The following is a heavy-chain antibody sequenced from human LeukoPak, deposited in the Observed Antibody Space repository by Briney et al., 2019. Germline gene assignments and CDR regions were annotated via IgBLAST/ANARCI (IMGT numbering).Heavy chain of an antibody. V-gene: IGHV3-23*01. CDR2: ISGSGGST. J-gene: IGHJ4*02. CDR1: GFTFSSYA. D-gene: IGHD5-24*01. Sequence: GGSLRLPCAASGFTFSSYAMSWVRQAPGKGLEWVSAISGSGGSTYYADSVKGRFTISRDNSKNTLYLQMNSLRAEDTAVYYCASLRGDGYNLDWGQGTLVTVSS. CDR3: ASLRGDGYNLD.